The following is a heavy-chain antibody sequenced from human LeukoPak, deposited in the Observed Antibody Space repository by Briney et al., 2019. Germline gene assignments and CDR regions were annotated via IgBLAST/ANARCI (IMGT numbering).Heavy chain of an antibody. Sequence: SETLSLTCTVSGGSISSSSHYWGWIRQPPGKGLEWIGIICYSGNTYYTPSLKSRLTISIDTSKNQFSLNLSLVTAADTAVYYCVKMSSGYSDSWGEGTLVTASS. V-gene: IGHV4-39*01. CDR1: GGSISSSSHY. J-gene: IGHJ4*02. D-gene: IGHD3-22*01. CDR3: VKMSSGYSDS. CDR2: ICYSGNT.